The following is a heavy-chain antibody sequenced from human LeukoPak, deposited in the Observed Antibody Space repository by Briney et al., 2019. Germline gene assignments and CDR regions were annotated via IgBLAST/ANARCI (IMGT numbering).Heavy chain of an antibody. J-gene: IGHJ3*02. D-gene: IGHD3-3*01. CDR2: INPNSGGT. CDR3: ARAETYYDFWSGYYPSAFDI. Sequence: ASVKVSCKPSVYTFTVYYMHWGRQAPGQGLEWMGWINPNSGGTNYAQKFQGRVTMTRDTSISTAYMELSRLRSDDTAVYYCARAETYYDFWSGYYPSAFDIWGQGTMVTVSS. CDR1: VYTFTVYY. V-gene: IGHV1-2*02.